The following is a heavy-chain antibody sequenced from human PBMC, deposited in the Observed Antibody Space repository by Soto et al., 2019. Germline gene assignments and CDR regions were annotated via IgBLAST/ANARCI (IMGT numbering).Heavy chain of an antibody. CDR1: GYTFNTYG. CDR3: ARDNTVIALFFFYGMDV. CDR2: ISAHTGQT. V-gene: IGHV1-18*01. D-gene: IGHD2-21*01. Sequence: QVQLVQSGAEVKKPGASVKVSCKASGYTFNTYGYNWVRQAPGQGLEWMGWISAHTGQTNYAQKFQDRVTMTTDTSTSTVDVYLRSRGSGYTTVYYFARDNTVIALFFFYGMDVWGQGTTVTVSS. J-gene: IGHJ6*01.